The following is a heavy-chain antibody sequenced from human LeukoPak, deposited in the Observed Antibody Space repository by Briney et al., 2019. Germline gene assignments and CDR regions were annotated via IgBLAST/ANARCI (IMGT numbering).Heavy chain of an antibody. V-gene: IGHV1-2*06. Sequence: GASVKVSCKASGYTFRDFGISWVRQAPGQGLEWMGRINPNSGGTNYAQKFQGRVTMTRDTSISTAYMELSRLRSDDTAVYYCAREPVSYYGMDVWGQGTTVTVSS. CDR2: INPNSGGT. J-gene: IGHJ6*02. CDR1: GYTFRDFG. D-gene: IGHD6-19*01. CDR3: AREPVSYYGMDV.